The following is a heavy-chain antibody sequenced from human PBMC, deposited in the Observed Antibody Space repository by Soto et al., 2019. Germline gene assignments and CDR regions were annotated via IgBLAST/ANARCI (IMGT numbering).Heavy chain of an antibody. D-gene: IGHD2-8*02. CDR3: ARIDCTGNNCNPYYHYGMDV. Sequence: GGSLRLSCAASGFTFGTYGMHWVRQIPGNGLQWVAIIWYDGSIKYYADSVKGRFTISRDNSKNTLYLQMNSLRDEDTAVYYCARIDCTGNNCNPYYHYGMDVWGQGTTVTVSS. CDR1: GFTFGTYG. V-gene: IGHV3-33*01. CDR2: IWYDGSIK. J-gene: IGHJ6*02.